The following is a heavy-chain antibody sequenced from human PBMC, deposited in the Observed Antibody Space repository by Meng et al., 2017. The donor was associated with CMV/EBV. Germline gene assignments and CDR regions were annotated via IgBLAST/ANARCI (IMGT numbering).Heavy chain of an antibody. D-gene: IGHD3-3*01. CDR3: ARDNRRGGVDY. V-gene: IGHV4-30-4*08. CDR1: RGSLSSVDYS. J-gene: IGHJ4*02. Sequence: ESRPRLMKPDPTLSLACPVSRGSLSSVDYSWSWIRQPPGKGLERLGYIYYSGSPYYHPSLKSRVTISVDTSKNQFSLKLSSVTAADTAVYYCARDNRRGGVDYWGQGTLVTVSS. CDR2: IYYSGSP.